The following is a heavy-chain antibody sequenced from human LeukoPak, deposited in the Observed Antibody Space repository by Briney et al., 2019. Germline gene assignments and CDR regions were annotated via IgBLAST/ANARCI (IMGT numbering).Heavy chain of an antibody. J-gene: IGHJ4*02. CDR1: GYTFTIYY. D-gene: IGHD3-22*01. CDR2: INPSGGSR. Sequence: ASVKVSCKACGYTFTIYYMHWVRQAPGQGLERMGIINPSGGSRSYAQKFQGRVTMTRDMSTSTVYMELSSLRSEDTAVYYCARGNYDSTHYYFDYWGQGTLVTVSS. V-gene: IGHV1-46*01. CDR3: ARGNYDSTHYYFDY.